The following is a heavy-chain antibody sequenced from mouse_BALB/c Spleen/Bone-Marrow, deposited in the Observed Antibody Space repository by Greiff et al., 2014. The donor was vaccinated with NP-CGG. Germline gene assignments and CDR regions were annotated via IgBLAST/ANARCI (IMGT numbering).Heavy chain of an antibody. CDR1: GFDFSRYW. CDR3: AGNGYYGWIAY. CDR2: INPDSSTI. J-gene: IGHJ3*01. V-gene: IGHV4-1*02. Sequence: VQLQQSGGGLVQPGGSLKLSCAASGFDFSRYWMTWVRQAPGKGLEWIGEINPDSSTINYTPSLEDKFIISRDNAKNTLYLQMSKVRSEDTAPYYCAGNGYYGWIAYWGQGTLVTVSA. D-gene: IGHD2-3*01.